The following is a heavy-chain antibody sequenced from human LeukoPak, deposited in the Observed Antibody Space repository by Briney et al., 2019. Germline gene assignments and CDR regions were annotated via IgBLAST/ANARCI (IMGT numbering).Heavy chain of an antibody. V-gene: IGHV3-53*01. Sequence: GGSLRLSCAASGFTFSSYSMNWVRQAPGKGLEWVSVIYGDGDTYFSDSVKGRFTISRDNSKNTLYLQMNSLRAEDTAVYYCARERIYFGSGRDLTDARLFYYYGMDIWGQGTTVTVSS. CDR3: ARERIYFGSGRDLTDARLFYYYGMDI. D-gene: IGHD3-10*01. J-gene: IGHJ6*02. CDR2: IYGDGDT. CDR1: GFTFSSYS.